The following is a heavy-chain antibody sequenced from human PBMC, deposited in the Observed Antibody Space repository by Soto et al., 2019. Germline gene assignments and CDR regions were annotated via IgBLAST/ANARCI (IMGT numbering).Heavy chain of an antibody. CDR3: ASGVGSSPPRY. CDR1: GGSISVYY. Sequence: QVQLQESGPGQVKPSETLSLTCTISGGSISVYYWSWIRQPPGQALEWIGYIYDSGSPYYNPSLRSRVIISADTSKNQISMKLTSATAADTAVYYCASGVGSSPPRYWGRGTLVTVSS. CDR2: IYDSGSP. V-gene: IGHV4-59*01. J-gene: IGHJ4*02. D-gene: IGHD1-26*01.